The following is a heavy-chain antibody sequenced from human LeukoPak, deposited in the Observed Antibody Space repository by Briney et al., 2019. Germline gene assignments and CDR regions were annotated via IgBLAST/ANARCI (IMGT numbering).Heavy chain of an antibody. CDR2: IYHSGIT. J-gene: IGHJ4*02. V-gene: IGHV4-30-2*01. D-gene: IGHD3-3*01. CDR3: ARGSDFWSGYYGY. Sequence: WLRQPPGKGLEWVGDIYHSGITYYNPSLKIRVTQSVDRSQNQFSLKLSAVTAADSAVYYCARGSDFWSGYYGYWGQGTLVTVYS.